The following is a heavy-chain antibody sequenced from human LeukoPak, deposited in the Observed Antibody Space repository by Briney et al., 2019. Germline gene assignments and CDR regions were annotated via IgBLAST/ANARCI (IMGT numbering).Heavy chain of an antibody. CDR2: VSGADGTT. J-gene: IGHJ4*02. V-gene: IGHV3-23*01. CDR1: GFTFSAYG. D-gene: IGHD6-13*01. Sequence: GGSLRLSCAASGFTFSAYGMSWVRQSPRKGLEWISGVSGADGTTYYADSVKGRFTISRGNSKSTLYLQMNSLRPEDTAVYYCARVGDSSSRFEYWGQGTLVTVSS. CDR3: ARVGDSSSRFEY.